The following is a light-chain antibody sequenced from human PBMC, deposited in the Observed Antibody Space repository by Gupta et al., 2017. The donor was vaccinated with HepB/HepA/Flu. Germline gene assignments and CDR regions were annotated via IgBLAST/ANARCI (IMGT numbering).Light chain of an antibody. J-gene: IGKJ1*01. Sequence: EIVMTQSPATLSVSPGERATLSCRASQSVSSNLAWYQQKPGQAPRLLIYGASTTATGFPARFSGSGSGTEFSLTISSLQSEDFAVYYCQQYKTWPKTFGQGTNLESK. CDR1: QSVSSN. V-gene: IGKV3-15*01. CDR3: QQYKTWPKT. CDR2: GAS.